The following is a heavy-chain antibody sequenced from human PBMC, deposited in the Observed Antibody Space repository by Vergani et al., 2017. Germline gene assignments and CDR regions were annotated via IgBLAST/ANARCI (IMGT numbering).Heavy chain of an antibody. CDR2: ISSSSSYI. Sequence: EVQLVESGGGLVKPGGSLRLSCAASGFTFSSYSMNWVGQAPGKGLEWVSSISSSSSYIYYADSVKGRFTISRDNAKNSLYLQMNSLRAEDTAVYYCARDLNYATVTTADYWGQGTLVTVSS. V-gene: IGHV3-21*01. J-gene: IGHJ4*02. CDR1: GFTFSSYS. D-gene: IGHD4-11*01. CDR3: ARDLNYATVTTADY.